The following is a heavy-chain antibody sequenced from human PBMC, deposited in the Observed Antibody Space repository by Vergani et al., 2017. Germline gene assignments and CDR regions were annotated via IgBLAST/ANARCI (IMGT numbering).Heavy chain of an antibody. J-gene: IGHJ4*02. Sequence: QVQLQESGPGLVKPSETLSLTCTVSGGSISSYYWSWFRQPPGKGLEWFGYIHYSGSTNYNPSLKSRVTISVDTSKNQFSLKLCSVSAADTAVYYCARGGSSSWYGDYWGQGTLVTVSS. CDR3: ARGGSSSWYGDY. CDR1: GGSISSYY. CDR2: IHYSGST. V-gene: IGHV4-59*01. D-gene: IGHD6-13*01.